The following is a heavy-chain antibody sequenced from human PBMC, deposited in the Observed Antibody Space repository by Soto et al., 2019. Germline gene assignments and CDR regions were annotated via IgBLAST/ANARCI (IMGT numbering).Heavy chain of an antibody. V-gene: IGHV4-34*01. CDR2: INHSGST. CDR1: GGSFSGYY. CDR3: AIGGWYYDLDY. Sequence: PSETLSLTCAVYGGSFSGYYWSWIRQPPGKGLEWIGEINHSGSTNYNPSLKSRVTISVDTSKNQFSLKLSSVTASDTAVYCCAIGGWYYDLDYWGQGTLVTVSS. J-gene: IGHJ4*02. D-gene: IGHD6-19*01.